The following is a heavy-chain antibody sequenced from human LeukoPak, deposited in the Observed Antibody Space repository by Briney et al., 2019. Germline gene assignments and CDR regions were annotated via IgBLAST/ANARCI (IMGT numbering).Heavy chain of an antibody. D-gene: IGHD6-19*01. J-gene: IGHJ4*02. V-gene: IGHV1-18*01. Sequence: ASVKVSCKASGYTFSNYGVSWVRQAPGQGLEWMGWISAYNGNTNYAQKLQGRLTMTTDTSTSTAYMELRSLRPDDTAVYYCARDIGSGSGWREPRNWGQGTLVTVSS. CDR1: GYTFSNYG. CDR3: ARDIGSGSGWREPRN. CDR2: ISAYNGNT.